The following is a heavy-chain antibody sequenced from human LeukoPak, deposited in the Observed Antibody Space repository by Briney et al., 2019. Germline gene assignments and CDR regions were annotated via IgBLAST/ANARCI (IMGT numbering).Heavy chain of an antibody. CDR3: ARDRSSSRGALGY. CDR2: ISGSGGST. D-gene: IGHD6-13*01. Sequence: GGSLRLSCAASGFTFSSYAMSWVRQAPGKGLEWVSAISGSGGSTYYADSVKGRFTISRDNSKNTLYLQMNSLRAEDTAVYYCARDRSSSRGALGYWGQGTLVTVSS. CDR1: GFTFSSYA. J-gene: IGHJ4*02. V-gene: IGHV3-23*01.